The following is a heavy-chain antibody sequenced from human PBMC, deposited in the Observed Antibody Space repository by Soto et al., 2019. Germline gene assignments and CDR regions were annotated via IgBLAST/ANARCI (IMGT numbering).Heavy chain of an antibody. CDR1: GFTFSTAW. J-gene: IGHJ4*02. CDR3: ARSLYSGASD. V-gene: IGHV3-7*01. D-gene: IGHD6-19*01. Sequence: EVQLVESGGGLVQPGGSLRLSCAASGFTFSTAWMSWVRQAPGKGLEWVAHIQPDGSDTYYGDSVKGRFTVSRDNPKNSLYLQLNSLRADDTAVYYYARSLYSGASDWGQGTLVTVSS. CDR2: IQPDGSDT.